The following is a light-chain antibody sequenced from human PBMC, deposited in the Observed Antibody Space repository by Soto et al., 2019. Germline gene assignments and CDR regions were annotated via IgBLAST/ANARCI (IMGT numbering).Light chain of an antibody. CDR3: QHYDGSPRT. Sequence: ENVLTQSPDTVSLSPGERATLSCRASQGVISNHLAWYQQKPGQAPRLLIYGVFNRATGIPDRFSGSGSGTFFTLTITSLEPEDSAVYFCQHYDGSPRTFGQGTKLEIK. CDR2: GVF. J-gene: IGKJ2*01. V-gene: IGKV3-20*01. CDR1: QGVISNH.